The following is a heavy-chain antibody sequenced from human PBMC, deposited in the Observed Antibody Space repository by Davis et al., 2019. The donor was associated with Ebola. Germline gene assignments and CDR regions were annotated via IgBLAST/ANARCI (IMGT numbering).Heavy chain of an antibody. CDR1: GGSISSYY. D-gene: IGHD1-1*01. J-gene: IGHJ6*02. V-gene: IGHV4-59*01. CDR2: IYYSGST. CDR3: ARWNGGYDYGMDV. Sequence: MPSETLSLTCTVSGGSISSYYWSWIRQPPGKGLEWIGYIYYSGSTNYNPSLKSRVTISVDTSKNQFSLKLNSVTTADTAVYYCARWNGGYDYGMDVWGQGTTVIVSS.